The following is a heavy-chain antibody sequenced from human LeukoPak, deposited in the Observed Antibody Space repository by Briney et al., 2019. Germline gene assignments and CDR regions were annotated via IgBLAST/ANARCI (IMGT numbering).Heavy chain of an antibody. CDR2: INPNSGGA. Sequence: ASVKVSCKTSGYTFTARFIHWVRQAPGQGLEWMGWINPNSGGALYAQKFQGRVTLTGETFTSTAFMELTSLTSDDTAVYYCAIDLDSGDIPYWGQGTLVTVSS. CDR1: GYTFTARF. CDR3: AIDLDSGDIPY. J-gene: IGHJ4*02. D-gene: IGHD3/OR15-3a*01. V-gene: IGHV1-2*02.